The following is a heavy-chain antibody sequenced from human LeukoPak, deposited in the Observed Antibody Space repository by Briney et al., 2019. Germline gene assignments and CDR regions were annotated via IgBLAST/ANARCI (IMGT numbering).Heavy chain of an antibody. Sequence: SETLSLTCTVSGASISSYYWSWIRQSPGKGLEWIGYIYYSGRTNYNPSLKSRVTISVDTSKNQFPLKLTSATAADTAVYYCARATAMVIKNWGQGTLVTVSS. CDR2: IYYSGRT. CDR3: ARATAMVIKN. J-gene: IGHJ4*02. CDR1: GASISSYY. D-gene: IGHD5-18*01. V-gene: IGHV4-59*01.